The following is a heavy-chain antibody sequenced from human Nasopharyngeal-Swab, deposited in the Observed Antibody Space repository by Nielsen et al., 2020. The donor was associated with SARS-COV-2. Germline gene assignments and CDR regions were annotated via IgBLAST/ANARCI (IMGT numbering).Heavy chain of an antibody. CDR3: ATRDYYGSGTMGIPFDY. V-gene: IGHV4-39*01. D-gene: IGHD3-10*01. J-gene: IGHJ4*02. Sequence: WLRQPPGKGLEWIGSIYYSGSTYYNPSLKSRVTISVDTSKNQFSLKLSSVTAADTAVYYCATRDYYGSGTMGIPFDYWGQGTLVTVSS. CDR2: IYYSGST.